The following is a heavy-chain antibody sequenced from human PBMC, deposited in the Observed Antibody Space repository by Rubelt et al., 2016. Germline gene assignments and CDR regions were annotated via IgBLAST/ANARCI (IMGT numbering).Heavy chain of an antibody. Sequence: QVQVVQSGGEVKKPGASVKVSCKASGYTFTSYDISWVRQAPGQGLEWMGWISTSSGNTNFARKLQCRVTMTTDTSTSTAYMELRSLRSDDTAVYYCARDDEAAAGTGMDVWGQGTTVTVSS. CDR2: ISTSSGNT. CDR3: ARDDEAAAGTGMDV. V-gene: IGHV1-18*01. D-gene: IGHD6-13*01. CDR1: GYTFTSYD. J-gene: IGHJ6*02.